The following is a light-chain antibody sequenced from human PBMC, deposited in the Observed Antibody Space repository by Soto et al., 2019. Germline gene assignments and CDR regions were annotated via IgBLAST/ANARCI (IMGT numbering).Light chain of an antibody. CDR1: QSISTW. J-gene: IGKJ5*01. CDR3: QQYDSFSST. Sequence: DIQMTQSASTLSVSVGDRVTITCGASQSISTWLAWYQQKPGRAPKLLIYDSSSLESGVPSRFSGSGYGTEFSLTISSLQTDDFATYYCQQYDSFSSTFGQGTRLETK. CDR2: DSS. V-gene: IGKV1-5*01.